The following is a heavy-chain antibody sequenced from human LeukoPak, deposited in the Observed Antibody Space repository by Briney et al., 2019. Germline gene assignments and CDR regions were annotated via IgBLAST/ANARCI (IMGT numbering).Heavy chain of an antibody. Sequence: ASVKVSCKASGYTFTSYYMHWVRQAPGQGLEWMGIINPSGGSTSYAQKFQGRVTMTRDTSTSTVYMELSSLRSEDTAVYYCARCDILTGYHKILDYSGQGTLVTVSS. CDR1: GYTFTSYY. CDR2: INPSGGST. V-gene: IGHV1-46*01. J-gene: IGHJ4*02. CDR3: ARCDILTGYHKILDY. D-gene: IGHD3-9*01.